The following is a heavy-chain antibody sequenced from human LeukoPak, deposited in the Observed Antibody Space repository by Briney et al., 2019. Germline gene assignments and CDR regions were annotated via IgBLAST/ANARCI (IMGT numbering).Heavy chain of an antibody. Sequence: PGGSLRLSCAASGFTFSSYAMSWVRQAPGKGLEWVSAISGSGGSTYYAGSVKGRFTISRDNSKNTLYLQMDSLRAEDTAVYYCAKSIYQTMVRGGLIDYWGQGTLVTVSS. CDR1: GFTFSSYA. J-gene: IGHJ4*02. CDR3: AKSIYQTMVRGGLIDY. CDR2: ISGSGGST. V-gene: IGHV3-23*01. D-gene: IGHD3-10*01.